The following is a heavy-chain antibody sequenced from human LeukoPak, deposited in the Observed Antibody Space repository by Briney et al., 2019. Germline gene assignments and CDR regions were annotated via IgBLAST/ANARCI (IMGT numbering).Heavy chain of an antibody. CDR3: ARSPPSYGDYLSYYYYYYGMDV. Sequence: SVKVSCKASGYTFTSYGISWVRQAPGQGLEWMGGIIPIFGTANYAQKFQGRVTITADESTSTAYMELSSLRSEDTAVYYCARSPPSYGDYLSYYYYYYGMDVWGQGTTVTVSS. CDR1: GYTFTSYG. V-gene: IGHV1-69*13. J-gene: IGHJ6*02. CDR2: IIPIFGTA. D-gene: IGHD4-17*01.